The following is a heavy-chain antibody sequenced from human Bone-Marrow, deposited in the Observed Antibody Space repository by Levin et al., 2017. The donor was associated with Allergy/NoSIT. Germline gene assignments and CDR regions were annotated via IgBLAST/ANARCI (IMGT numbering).Heavy chain of an antibody. Sequence: PGGSLRLSCKGSGYSFTSYWIGWVRQMPGKGLEWMGIIYPGDSDTRYSPSFQGQVTISADKSISTAYLQWSSLKASDTAMYYCARLPWDSYGYGDYWGQGTLVTVSS. CDR1: GYSFTSYW. V-gene: IGHV5-51*01. CDR2: IYPGDSDT. D-gene: IGHD5-18*01. CDR3: ARLPWDSYGYGDY. J-gene: IGHJ4*02.